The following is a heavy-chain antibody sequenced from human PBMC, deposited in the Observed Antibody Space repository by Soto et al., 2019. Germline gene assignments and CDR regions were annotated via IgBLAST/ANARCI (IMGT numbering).Heavy chain of an antibody. CDR3: AKVSRYCSGNSCYSGAFDI. CDR1: GFTFSSYG. D-gene: IGHD2-15*01. J-gene: IGHJ3*02. V-gene: IGHV3-30*18. Sequence: GGSLRLSCAASGFTFSSYGMHWVRQAPGKGLEWVAVISYDGSNKYYADSVKGRFTISRDSSRNTLYLQMNSLRAEDTAVYYCAKVSRYCSGNSCYSGAFDIWGQGTMVT. CDR2: ISYDGSNK.